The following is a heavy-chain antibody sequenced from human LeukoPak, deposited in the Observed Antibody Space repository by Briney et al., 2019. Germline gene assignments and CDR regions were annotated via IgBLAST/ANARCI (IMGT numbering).Heavy chain of an antibody. D-gene: IGHD3-3*01. CDR2: IIPILGIA. CDR1: GGTFSSYA. CDR3: ARWGYYNFWSGYYTPGSLYYSGMDV. Sequence: WASVKVSCKASGGTFSSYAMSWVRQAPGQGLEWMGRIIPILGIANYAQTFQGRVTITADKSTSTAYMELSSLRSEDTAVYYCARWGYYNFWSGYYTPGSLYYSGMDVWGQGTTVTVSS. J-gene: IGHJ6*02. V-gene: IGHV1-69*04.